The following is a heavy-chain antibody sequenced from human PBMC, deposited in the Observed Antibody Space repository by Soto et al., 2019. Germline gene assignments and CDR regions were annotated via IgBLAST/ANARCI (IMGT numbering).Heavy chain of an antibody. J-gene: IGHJ6*02. V-gene: IGHV4-59*12. CDR1: GGSISSYY. D-gene: IGHD5-18*01. CDR3: AREGGYSYGTLYYYYGMDV. Sequence: SETLSLTCTVSGGSISSYYWSWIRQSPGKGLEWIGYIYYSGSTNYNPSLKSRVTISVDTSKNQFSLKLSSVTAADTAVYYCAREGGYSYGTLYYYYGMDVWGQGTTVTVSS. CDR2: IYYSGST.